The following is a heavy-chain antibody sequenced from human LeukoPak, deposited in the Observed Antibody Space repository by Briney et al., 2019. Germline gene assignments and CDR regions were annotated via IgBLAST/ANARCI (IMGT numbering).Heavy chain of an antibody. CDR3: AKDRVAVAGRGYYFDY. D-gene: IGHD6-19*01. Sequence: GGSLRLSCAASEFTFSSYGMHWVRQAPGKGLEWVAFIRYDGSNKYYADSVKGRFTISRDNSKNTLYLQMNSLRAEDTAVYYCAKDRVAVAGRGYYFDYWGQGTLVTVSS. CDR2: IRYDGSNK. J-gene: IGHJ4*02. CDR1: EFTFSSYG. V-gene: IGHV3-30*02.